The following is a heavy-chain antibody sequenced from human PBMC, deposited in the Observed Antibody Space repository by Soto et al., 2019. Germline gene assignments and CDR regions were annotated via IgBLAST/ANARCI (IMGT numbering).Heavy chain of an antibody. CDR2: VVGSGGEI. CDR1: GFAISTYA. J-gene: IGHJ5*02. Sequence: GGSLRLSCAASGFAISTYAMTWVRQAPGKGLECVSGVVGSGGEIYYADSVKGRFTISKDNSKNTLYLQMNSLRDEDTAVYYCAKDAVYNDGLWLMDSWGQGTLVTVSS. CDR3: AKDAVYNDGLWLMDS. V-gene: IGHV3-23*01. D-gene: IGHD2-21*01.